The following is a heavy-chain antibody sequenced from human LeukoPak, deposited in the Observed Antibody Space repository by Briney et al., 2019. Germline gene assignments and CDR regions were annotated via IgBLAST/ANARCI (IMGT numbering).Heavy chain of an antibody. D-gene: IGHD1-26*01. V-gene: IGHV4-30-2*01. CDR3: ARVQSGSYFYFDY. CDR1: GGSISSGGYS. J-gene: IGHJ4*02. CDR2: IYHSGST. Sequence: SETLSLTRAVSGGSISSGGYSWSWIRQPPGKGLEWIGYIYHSGSTYYNPSLKSRVTISVDTSKNQFSLKLSSVTAADTAVYYCARVQSGSYFYFDYWGQGTLVTVSS.